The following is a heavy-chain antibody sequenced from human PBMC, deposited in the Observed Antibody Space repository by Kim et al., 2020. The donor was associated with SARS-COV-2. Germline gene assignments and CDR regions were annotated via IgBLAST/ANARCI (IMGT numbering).Heavy chain of an antibody. J-gene: IGHJ4*02. V-gene: IGHV4-61*01. CDR3: TMGMVRGVISYFDY. CDR1: GGTVSSGSYH. Sequence: SETLSLTCTVSGGTVSSGSYHWSCIRQPPGQGLEWLGYIYYSGTTNYNSSLKSLVTISVDTSKNQFSLMLSSVTAANTAVYYCTMGMVRGVISYFDYWGQGTLVTVSS. CDR2: IYYSGTT. D-gene: IGHD3-10*01.